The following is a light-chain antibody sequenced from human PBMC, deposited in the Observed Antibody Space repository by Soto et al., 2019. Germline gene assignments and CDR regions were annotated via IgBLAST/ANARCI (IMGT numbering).Light chain of an antibody. CDR3: QQSYSTLWT. Sequence: EIVLTQSPGTLSLSPGERATLSCSASQSVSSSYLAWYQQKPGQAPRLLIYGASSRATGIPDRFSGSGPGTDFTLTISSLQPEDFATYYCQQSYSTLWTFGQGTKVDIK. V-gene: IGKV3-20*01. CDR2: GAS. CDR1: QSVSSSY. J-gene: IGKJ1*01.